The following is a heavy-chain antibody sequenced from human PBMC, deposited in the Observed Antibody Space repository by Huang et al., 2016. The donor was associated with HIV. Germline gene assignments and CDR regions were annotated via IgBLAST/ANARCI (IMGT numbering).Heavy chain of an antibody. J-gene: IGHJ2*01. V-gene: IGHV4-34*01. D-gene: IGHD6-13*01. CDR2: INDNGYT. Sequence: QVQLQQWGAGLLKPSETLSLTCAVYGGSVSGHYWSWIRQPPGKGLEWIAEINDNGYTNYNPSLKSRVTISVHTSRNQFSLKLNSVTAADAAVYYCARASWYEPRSWYFGLWGRGPWSRSPQ. CDR1: GGSVSGHY. CDR3: ARASWYEPRSWYFGL.